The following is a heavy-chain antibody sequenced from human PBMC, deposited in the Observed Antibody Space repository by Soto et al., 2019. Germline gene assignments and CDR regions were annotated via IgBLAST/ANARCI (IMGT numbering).Heavy chain of an antibody. D-gene: IGHD1-1*01. J-gene: IGHJ6*02. CDR3: AKTFKTGTTVGYYYYYYGMDV. Sequence: TGGSLRLCCAISGFTFSNYCMKWVRPAPGKGLEGVAIISYDGSNQYYADYVKGRFTISRDNSKNTLYLQMNSLRAEDTAVYYCAKTFKTGTTVGYYYYYYGMDVWGQGTTVTVSS. CDR1: GFTFSNYC. V-gene: IGHV3-30*18. CDR2: ISYDGSNQ.